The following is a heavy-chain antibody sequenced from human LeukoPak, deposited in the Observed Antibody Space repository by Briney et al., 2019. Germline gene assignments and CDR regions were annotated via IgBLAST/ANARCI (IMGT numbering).Heavy chain of an antibody. CDR3: AREKSDGSSGY. D-gene: IGHD1-26*01. CDR2: ISSSSSTI. V-gene: IGHV3-48*01. J-gene: IGHJ4*02. Sequence: GGSLRLSCAASGFTFSSYSMNWVRQAPGKGLEWVSYISSSSSTIYYADSVKGRFTISRDNAKNSLYLQMNSLRVEDTAVYYCAREKSDGSSGYWGQGTLVTVSS. CDR1: GFTFSSYS.